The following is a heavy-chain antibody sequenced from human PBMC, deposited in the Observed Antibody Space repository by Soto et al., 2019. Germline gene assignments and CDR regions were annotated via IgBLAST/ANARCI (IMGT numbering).Heavy chain of an antibody. J-gene: IGHJ5*02. CDR2: INHSGST. CDR1: GGSFSGYY. V-gene: IGHV4-34*01. D-gene: IGHD6-13*01. CDR3: ASSFIAAAGTASHICNWFHP. Sequence: PSETLSLTCAVYGGSFSGYYWSWIRQPPGKGLEWIGEINHSGSTNYNPSLKSRVTISVDTSKNQFSLKLSSVTAADTAVYYCASSFIAAAGTASHICNWFHPWGKGTLVTVSS.